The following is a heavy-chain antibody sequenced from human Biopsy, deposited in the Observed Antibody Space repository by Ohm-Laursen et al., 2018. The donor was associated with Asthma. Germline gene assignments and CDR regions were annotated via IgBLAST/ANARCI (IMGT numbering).Heavy chain of an antibody. CDR3: ARTYYDFLTGQVKDAFGI. J-gene: IGHJ3*02. D-gene: IGHD3-9*01. Sequence: GSSVKVSCNASGYNFISFAIHWVRQATGQRLEWMGWINAGNGNTKYSQKFQGRVSITRDTSASTAYMELTSLRSEDTAAYYCARTYYDFLTGQVKDAFGIWGQVTMVTVSS. V-gene: IGHV1-3*01. CDR2: INAGNGNT. CDR1: GYNFISFA.